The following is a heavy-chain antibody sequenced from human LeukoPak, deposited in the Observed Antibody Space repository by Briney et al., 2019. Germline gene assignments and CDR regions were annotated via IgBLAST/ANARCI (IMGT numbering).Heavy chain of an antibody. D-gene: IGHD6-19*01. CDR2: ISYDGSNK. CDR3: AKDVSSGWFDY. Sequence: GRSLRLSCAASGFTFSSYGMHWVRQAPGKGLEWVAVISYDGSNKYYADSVKGRFTISRDNSKNTLYLQMNSLRAEDTAVYYCAKDVSSGWFDYWGQGTLVTVSS. J-gene: IGHJ4*02. CDR1: GFTFSSYG. V-gene: IGHV3-30*18.